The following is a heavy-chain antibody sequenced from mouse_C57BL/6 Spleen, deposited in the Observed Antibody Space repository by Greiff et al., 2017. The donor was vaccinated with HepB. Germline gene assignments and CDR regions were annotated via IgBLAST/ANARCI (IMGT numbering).Heavy chain of an antibody. Sequence: VKLVESGAELVKPGASVKISCKASGYAFSSYWMNWVKQRPGKGLEWIGQIYPGDGDTNYNGKFKGKATLTADKSSSTAYMQLSSLTSEDSAVYFCARSGRSYYFDHWGQGTTLTVSS. CDR2: IYPGDGDT. J-gene: IGHJ2*01. V-gene: IGHV1-80*01. D-gene: IGHD3-1*01. CDR3: ARSGRSYYFDH. CDR1: GYAFSSYW.